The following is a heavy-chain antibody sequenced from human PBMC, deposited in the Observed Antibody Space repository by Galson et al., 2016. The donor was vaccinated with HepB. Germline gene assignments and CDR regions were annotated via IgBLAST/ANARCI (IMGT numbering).Heavy chain of an antibody. CDR1: GFTFSSYG. CDR3: ATDPPWDSDVFDI. Sequence: SLRLSCAASGFTFSSYGMHWVRQAPGKGLEWVANIKQDGSTKYYVDSAKGRFTISRDNAKNSLYLQMNSLRVEDTAVYYCATDPPWDSDVFDIWGQGTMVTVSS. D-gene: IGHD1-26*01. CDR2: IKQDGSTK. V-gene: IGHV3-7*03. J-gene: IGHJ3*02.